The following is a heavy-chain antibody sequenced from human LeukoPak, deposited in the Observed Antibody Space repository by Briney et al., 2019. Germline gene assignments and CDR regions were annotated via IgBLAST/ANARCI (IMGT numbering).Heavy chain of an antibody. Sequence: TSETLSLTCAVYGGSFSGYYWSWIRQPPGKGLEWIGEINHSGSTNYNPSLKSRVTISVDTSKNQFSLKLSSVTAADTAVYYCARRGFGELSHMDVWGKGTTVTISS. CDR3: ARRGFGELSHMDV. D-gene: IGHD3-10*01. CDR2: INHSGST. CDR1: GGSFSGYY. J-gene: IGHJ6*03. V-gene: IGHV4-34*01.